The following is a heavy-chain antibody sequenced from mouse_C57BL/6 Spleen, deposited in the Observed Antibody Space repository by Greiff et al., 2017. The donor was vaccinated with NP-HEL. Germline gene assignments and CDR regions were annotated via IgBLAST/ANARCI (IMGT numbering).Heavy chain of an antibody. Sequence: VQLQQSGAELVKPGASVKLSCKASGYTFTSYWMQWVKQRPGQGLEWIGEIDPSDSYTNYNQKFKGKATLTVDTSSSTAYMQLSSLTSEDSAVYYCARSEGGYSDYWGHSTTLTVSS. CDR1: GYTFTSYW. J-gene: IGHJ2*01. D-gene: IGHD1-1*02. CDR2: IDPSDSYT. CDR3: ARSEGGYSDY. V-gene: IGHV1-50*01.